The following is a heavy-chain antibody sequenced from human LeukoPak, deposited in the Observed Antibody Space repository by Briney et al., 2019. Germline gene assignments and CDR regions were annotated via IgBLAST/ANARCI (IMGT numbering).Heavy chain of an antibody. J-gene: IGHJ4*02. CDR3: AKYYYDSSGYPFSHFEY. D-gene: IGHD3-22*01. V-gene: IGHV3-30-3*01. CDR2: ISYDGSNK. Sequence: GGSLRLSCAASGFTFSSYAMHWVRQAPGKGLEWVAVISYDGSNKYYADSVKGRFTISRDNSKNTLYLQMNSLRAEDTAVYYCAKYYYDSSGYPFSHFEYWGQGTLVTVSS. CDR1: GFTFSSYA.